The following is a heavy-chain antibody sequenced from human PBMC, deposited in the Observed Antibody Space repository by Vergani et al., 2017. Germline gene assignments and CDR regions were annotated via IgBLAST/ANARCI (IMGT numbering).Heavy chain of an antibody. CDR2: INSDGDST. CDR1: GFTFSNYW. D-gene: IGHD1-26*01. CDR3: ARDGWELLDYFNYMDV. Sequence: VQLVESGGGLVQPGGSLRLSCTASGFTFSNYWMKWVRQAPGKGLMWVSRINSDGDSTSYADSVKGRFTISRDNAKNTLYLQMDSLRAEDTAVYYCARDGWELLDYFNYMDVWGKGTTVTVSS. J-gene: IGHJ6*03. V-gene: IGHV3-74*01.